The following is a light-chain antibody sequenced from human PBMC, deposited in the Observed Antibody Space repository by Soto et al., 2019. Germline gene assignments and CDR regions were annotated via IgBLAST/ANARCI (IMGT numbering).Light chain of an antibody. Sequence: QSVLTQPRSVSGSPGQSVTISCTGTSSDVGGYNYVPWYQQHPGKAPKLMIYDVSKRPSGVPDRLSGSKSGNTASLTISGLQAEDEADYYCCSYAGSYTFVFGTGTKVTVL. CDR2: DVS. J-gene: IGLJ1*01. CDR3: CSYAGSYTFV. CDR1: SSDVGGYNY. V-gene: IGLV2-11*01.